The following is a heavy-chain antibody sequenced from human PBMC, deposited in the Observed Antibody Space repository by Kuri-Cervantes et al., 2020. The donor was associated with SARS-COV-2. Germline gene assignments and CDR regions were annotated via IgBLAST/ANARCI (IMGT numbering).Heavy chain of an antibody. D-gene: IGHD3-16*01. V-gene: IGHV5-51*01. J-gene: IGHJ5*02. CDR1: GYSFTSYW. CDR2: ICPYDSTT. CDR3: ARRFGTNWFDL. Sequence: GESLKISCKGSGYSFTSYWIGWVRQKPGKGLEWMGTICPYDSTTTYGPSFQGQVTISADKSVDTAYLQWNNLRAADTAIYYCARRFGTNWFDLWGQGTLVTVSS.